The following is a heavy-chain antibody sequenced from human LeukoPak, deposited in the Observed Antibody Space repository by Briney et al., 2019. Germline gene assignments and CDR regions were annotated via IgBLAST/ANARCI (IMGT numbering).Heavy chain of an antibody. CDR2: IYTGGGS. J-gene: IGHJ5*02. Sequence: GGSLRLSCAASGFTVSSYYMNWVRQAPGKELEWVSVIYTGGGSYYADSVRGRFTISRDTSKNTLFLQMSSLKIEDTAVYYCTTDWFFHWGQGTLVTISS. CDR1: GFTVSSYY. V-gene: IGHV3-53*01. CDR3: TTDWFFH.